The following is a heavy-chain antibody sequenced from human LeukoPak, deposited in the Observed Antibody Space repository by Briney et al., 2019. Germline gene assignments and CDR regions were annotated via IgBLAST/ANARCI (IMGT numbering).Heavy chain of an antibody. Sequence: ASVKVSCKASGGTFSSYAISWVRQAPGQGLEWMGGIIPIFGTANYAQKFQGRVTITADESTSTAYMELSSLRSEDTAVYYCARREVYSSGWHWFDPWGQGTLVTVSS. V-gene: IGHV1-69*13. CDR1: GGTFSSYA. J-gene: IGHJ5*02. CDR3: ARREVYSSGWHWFDP. D-gene: IGHD6-19*01. CDR2: IIPIFGTA.